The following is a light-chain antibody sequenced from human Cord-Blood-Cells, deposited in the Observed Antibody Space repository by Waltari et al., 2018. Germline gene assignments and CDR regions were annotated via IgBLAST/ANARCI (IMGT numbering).Light chain of an antibody. CDR3: QQYYSTPYT. Sequence: DIVMTQSPDSLAVSLGERATINCQSSQSVLYSSNNKNYLAWYQQKPGQPPKLLIYWVSTRESGVPDRFSGSGSGADFTLTISSLQAEDVAVYYCQQYYSTPYTFGQGTKLEIK. CDR2: WVS. J-gene: IGKJ2*01. V-gene: IGKV4-1*01. CDR1: QSVLYSSNNKNY.